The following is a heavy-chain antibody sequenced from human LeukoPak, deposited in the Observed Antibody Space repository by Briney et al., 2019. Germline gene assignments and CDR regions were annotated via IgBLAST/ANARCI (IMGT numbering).Heavy chain of an antibody. CDR1: GLTFTSSA. V-gene: IGHV1-58*01. Sequence: SVKVSCKASGLTFTSSAVQWARQARGQRLEWIGWIVVGSGNTNYAQKFQERVTITRDMSTSTAYMELSSLRSEDTAVYYCAATYYYGSGSYYPPDAFDIWGQGTMVTVSS. CDR3: AATYYYGSGSYYPPDAFDI. CDR2: IVVGSGNT. J-gene: IGHJ3*02. D-gene: IGHD3-10*01.